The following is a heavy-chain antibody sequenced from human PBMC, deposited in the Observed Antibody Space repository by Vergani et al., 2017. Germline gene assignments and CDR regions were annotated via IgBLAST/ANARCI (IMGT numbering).Heavy chain of an antibody. CDR1: GGSISSGGYY. CDR3: ARHSRPAVASVGWFDP. CDR2: IYYSGST. D-gene: IGHD4-23*01. Sequence: QVQLQESGPGLVKPSQTLSLTCTVSGGSISSGGYYWGWIRQPPGKGLEWIGSIYYSGSTYYNPSLKSRVTISVDTSKNQFSLKLSSVTAADTAVYYCARHSRPAVASVGWFDPWGQGTLVTVSS. V-gene: IGHV4-39*01. J-gene: IGHJ5*02.